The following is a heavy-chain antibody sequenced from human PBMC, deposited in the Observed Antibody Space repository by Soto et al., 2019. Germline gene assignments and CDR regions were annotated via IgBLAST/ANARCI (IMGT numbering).Heavy chain of an antibody. CDR2: INHSGST. J-gene: IGHJ6*02. D-gene: IGHD5-18*01. CDR1: GGSISSYY. CDR3: ARGKQLWLSYYYYGMDV. Sequence: PSETLSLTCTVSGGSISSYYWCWIRQPPGKGLEWIGEINHSGSTNYNPSLKSRVTISVDTSKNQFSLKLSSVTAADTAVYYCARGKQLWLSYYYYGMDVWGQGTTVTVSS. V-gene: IGHV4-34*01.